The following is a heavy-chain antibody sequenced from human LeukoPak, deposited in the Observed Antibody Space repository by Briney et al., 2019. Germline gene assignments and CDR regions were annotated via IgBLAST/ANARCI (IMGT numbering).Heavy chain of an antibody. CDR1: GYTFTGYY. Sequence: ASVKVSCKASGYTFTGYYMHWVRQAPGQGLEWMGWINPNSGGTNYAQKFQGRVTMTRDTSISTAYMELSRLRSDDTAVYYCARVLLLWFGESPGDYWGQGTLVTVSS. D-gene: IGHD3-10*01. V-gene: IGHV1-2*02. J-gene: IGHJ4*02. CDR2: INPNSGGT. CDR3: ARVLLLWFGESPGDY.